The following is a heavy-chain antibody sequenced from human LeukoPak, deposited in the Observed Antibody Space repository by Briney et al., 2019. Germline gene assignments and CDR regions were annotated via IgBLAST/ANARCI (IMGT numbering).Heavy chain of an antibody. CDR2: ISSDGSST. D-gene: IGHD3-16*01. J-gene: IGHJ4*02. V-gene: IGHV3-74*01. CDR3: ARDGPWGRSFDY. CDR1: GFTFSSYW. Sequence: GGSLRLSCAASGFTFSSYWMHWVRQAPGKRLVWVSRISSDGSSTSYADSVKGRFTISRDNAKDTLYLQMNSLRAEDTAVYYCARDGPWGRSFDYWGQGTLVTVSS.